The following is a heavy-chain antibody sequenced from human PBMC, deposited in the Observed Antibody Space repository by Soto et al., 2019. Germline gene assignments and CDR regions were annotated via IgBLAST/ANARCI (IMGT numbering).Heavy chain of an antibody. Sequence: GESLKISFAGSGFAFSGSTIHWVRQASGKGLEWVGRIRSKANSFATAYAASVKGRFIISRDDSKTTAYLQMNSLKIEDTAVYYCFRENYFSYHGMDVWGQWTTVTVSS. CDR3: FRENYFSYHGMDV. CDR1: GFAFSGST. J-gene: IGHJ6*02. V-gene: IGHV3-73*01. CDR2: IRSKANSFAT.